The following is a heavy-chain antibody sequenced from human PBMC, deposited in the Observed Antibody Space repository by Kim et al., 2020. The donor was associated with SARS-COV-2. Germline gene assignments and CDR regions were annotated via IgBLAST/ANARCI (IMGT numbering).Heavy chain of an antibody. V-gene: IGHV3-21*01. D-gene: IGHD3-10*01. CDR1: GFTFSSYS. CDR2: ISSSSSYI. J-gene: IGHJ3*02. CDR3: ARERDVGFGEPRWAFDI. Sequence: GGSLRLSCAASGFTFSSYSMNWVRQAPGKGLEWVSSISSSSSYIYYADSVKGRFTISRDNAKNSLYLQMNSLRAEDTAVYYCARERDVGFGEPRWAFDIWGQGTMVTVSS.